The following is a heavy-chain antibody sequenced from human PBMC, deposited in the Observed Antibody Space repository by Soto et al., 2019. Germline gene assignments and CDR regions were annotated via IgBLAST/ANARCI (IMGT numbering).Heavy chain of an antibody. J-gene: IGHJ5*02. CDR2: ISGSGGST. CDR1: GFTFSSYA. Sequence: PGGSLRLSCAASGFTFSSYAMSWVRQAPGKGLEWVSAISGSGGSTYYADSVKGRFTISRDNSKNTLYLQMNSLRAEDTAVYYCAKDLFRAGYYNTWFDPWGQGTLVTVSS. D-gene: IGHD3-9*01. CDR3: AKDLFRAGYYNTWFDP. V-gene: IGHV3-23*01.